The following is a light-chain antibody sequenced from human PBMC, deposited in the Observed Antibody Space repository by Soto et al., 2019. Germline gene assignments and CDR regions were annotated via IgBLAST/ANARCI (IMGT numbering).Light chain of an antibody. CDR3: QQSGSSPYT. V-gene: IGKV3-20*01. J-gene: IGKJ2*01. Sequence: EIVLTQSPGTLSLSPGERATLSCRASQSVSSSYLAWYQQKPGQAPRLLIYGASSRATGIPDRFSGSGSGTDFTLTISRLAPEDSAVYYCQQSGSSPYTFGQGTTLEIK. CDR1: QSVSSSY. CDR2: GAS.